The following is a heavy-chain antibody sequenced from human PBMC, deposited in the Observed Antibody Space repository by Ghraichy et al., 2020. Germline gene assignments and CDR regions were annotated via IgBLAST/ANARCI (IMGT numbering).Heavy chain of an antibody. CDR3: ASSSGPGPIHFDY. Sequence: SETLSLTCAVYGGSFSGYYWSWIRQPPGKGLEWIGEINHSGSTNYNPSLKSRVTISVDTSKNQFSLKLSSVTAADTAVYYCASSSGPGPIHFDYWGQGTLVTVSS. CDR1: GGSFSGYY. D-gene: IGHD6-19*01. V-gene: IGHV4-34*01. J-gene: IGHJ4*02. CDR2: INHSGST.